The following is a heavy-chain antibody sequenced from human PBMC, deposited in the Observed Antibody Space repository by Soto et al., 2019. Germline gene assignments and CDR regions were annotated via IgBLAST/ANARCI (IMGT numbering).Heavy chain of an antibody. D-gene: IGHD2-2*01. Sequence: GESLKISCKGSGYSFTSYWISWVRQMPGKGLEWMGRIDPSDSYTNYSPSFQGHVTISADKSISTAYLQWSSLKASDTAMYYCARGYCSSTSCYASDYWGQGTLVTVSS. CDR2: IDPSDSYT. J-gene: IGHJ4*02. V-gene: IGHV5-10-1*01. CDR1: GYSFTSYW. CDR3: ARGYCSSTSCYASDY.